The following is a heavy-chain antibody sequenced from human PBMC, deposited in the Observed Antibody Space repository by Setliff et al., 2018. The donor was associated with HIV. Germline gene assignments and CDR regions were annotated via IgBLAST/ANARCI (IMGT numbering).Heavy chain of an antibody. CDR3: ARGGRDGIA. CDR1: GGSFSGYY. J-gene: IGHJ5*02. CDR2: INHSGST. D-gene: IGHD2-21*01. V-gene: IGHV4-34*01. Sequence: PSETLSLTCAVYGGSFSGYYWSWIRQPPGKGLEWIGEINHSGSTNYNPSLKSRVTISVDTSMDQFSLNLSSVTAADTAVYYCARGGRDGIAWGQGTLVTVSS.